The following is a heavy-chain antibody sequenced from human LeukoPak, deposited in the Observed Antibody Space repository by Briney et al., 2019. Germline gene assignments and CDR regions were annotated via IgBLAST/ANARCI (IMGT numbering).Heavy chain of an antibody. V-gene: IGHV4-38-2*02. D-gene: IGHD3-9*01. CDR2: IYHSGST. Sequence: SETLSLTCTVSGYSISSGYYWGWIRQPPGKGLEWIGSIYHSGSTYYNPSLKSRVTISVDTSKNQFSLKLSSVTAADTAVYYCARRLGILTGYSYYFDYWGQGTLVTVSS. J-gene: IGHJ4*02. CDR1: GYSISSGYY. CDR3: ARRLGILTGYSYYFDY.